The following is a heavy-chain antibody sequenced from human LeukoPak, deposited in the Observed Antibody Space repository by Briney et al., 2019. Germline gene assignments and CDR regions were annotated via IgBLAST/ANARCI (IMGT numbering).Heavy chain of an antibody. CDR1: GFTFSSYG. D-gene: IGHD6-13*01. CDR3: AKDWQQLDY. J-gene: IGHJ4*02. CDR2: ISYDGSNK. Sequence: GRSLRLPCAASGFTFSSYGMHWVRQAPGKGLEWVAIISYDGSNKHYADSVKGRFTISRDNSKNTLYLQMNSLRVEDTAVYYCAKDWQQLDYWGQGTLVTVSS. V-gene: IGHV3-30*18.